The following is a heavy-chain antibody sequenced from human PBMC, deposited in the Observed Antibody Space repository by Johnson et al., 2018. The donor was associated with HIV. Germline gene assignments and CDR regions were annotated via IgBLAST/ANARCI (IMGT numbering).Heavy chain of an antibody. CDR3: ARVPWSLDAFDI. CDR2: IGFDGTKI. V-gene: IGHV3-30*02. J-gene: IGHJ3*02. D-gene: IGHD2-15*01. Sequence: QVQLVESGGGVVQPGGSLRLSCAAPGLTFSSYGMHWVRPAPRQGLQWAAFIGFDGTKIYYPDSLTGRFTISRDNAKNSLYLQMNSLRAEDTAVYYCARVPWSLDAFDIWGQGTMVTVSS. CDR1: GLTFSSYG.